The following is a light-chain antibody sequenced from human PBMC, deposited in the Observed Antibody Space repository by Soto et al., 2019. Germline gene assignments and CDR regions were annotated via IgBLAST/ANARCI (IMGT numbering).Light chain of an antibody. CDR3: HNSSNWPPIT. CDR2: DAS. V-gene: IGKV3-11*01. J-gene: IGKJ5*01. Sequence: EIVLTQSPATLSLSPGERATLSCRASQSVSSYLAWYQQKPGQAPRLLIYDASNRATGIPARFSGSGSGTDFTLTISSLEPEDFAVYYCHNSSNWPPITFAQGTRLAIK. CDR1: QSVSSY.